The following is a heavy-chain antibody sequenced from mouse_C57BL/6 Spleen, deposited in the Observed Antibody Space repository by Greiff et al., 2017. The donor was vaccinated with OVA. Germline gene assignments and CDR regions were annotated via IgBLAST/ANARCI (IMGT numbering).Heavy chain of an antibody. J-gene: IGHJ3*01. CDR1: GFTFTDYY. D-gene: IGHD1-1*02. CDR3: ARYGGSGVAY. CDR2: IRNKANGYTT. V-gene: IGHV7-3*01. Sequence: EVQVVESGGGLVQPGGSLSLSCAASGFTFTDYYMSWVRQPPGKALEWLGFIRNKANGYTTEYSASVKGRFTISRDNSQSILYLQMNALRAEDSATYYCARYGGSGVAYWGQGTLVTVSA.